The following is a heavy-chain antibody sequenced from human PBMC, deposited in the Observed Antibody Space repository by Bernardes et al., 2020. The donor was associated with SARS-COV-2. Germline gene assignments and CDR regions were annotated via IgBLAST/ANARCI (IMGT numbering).Heavy chain of an antibody. D-gene: IGHD2-2*03. CDR2: IYYTGST. Sequence: SETLSLTCTVSGGSIIKNSFYWGWIRQPKGKGLEWVGSIYYTGSTYYNPSLKSRVTISLDTSKNQFSLKLSSVTAADTAVYYCARLDGSGDFDFWGQGILVTVSS. J-gene: IGHJ4*02. CDR3: ARLDGSGDFDF. CDR1: GGSIIKNSFY. V-gene: IGHV4-39*01.